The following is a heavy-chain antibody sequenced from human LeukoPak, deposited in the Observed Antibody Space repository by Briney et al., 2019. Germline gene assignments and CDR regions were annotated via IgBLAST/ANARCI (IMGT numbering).Heavy chain of an antibody. CDR3: ARDHSAPGTTAYYYYYMDV. V-gene: IGHV3-11*04. D-gene: IGHD1-1*01. J-gene: IGHJ6*03. Sequence: GGSLRLSCAASGFTFSDYYMSWIRQAPGKGLEWVSYISSSGSTIYYADSVKGRFTISRDNAKNSLYLQMNSLRAEDTAVYYCARDHSAPGTTAYYYYYMDVWGKGTTVTVSS. CDR1: GFTFSDYY. CDR2: ISSSGSTI.